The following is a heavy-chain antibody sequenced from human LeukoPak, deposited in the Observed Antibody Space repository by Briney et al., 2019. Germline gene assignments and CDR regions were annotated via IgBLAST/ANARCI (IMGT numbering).Heavy chain of an antibody. J-gene: IGHJ6*02. CDR3: ASRAHTYYYYGMDV. CDR1: GGTFSSYA. V-gene: IGHV1-69*13. CDR2: IIPIFGTA. Sequence: ASVTVSCTASGGTFSSYAISWVRQAPGQGLEWMGGIIPIFGTANYAQKFQGRVTITADESTSTAYMELSSLRSEDTAVYYCASRAHTYYYYGMDVRGQGTTVTVSS.